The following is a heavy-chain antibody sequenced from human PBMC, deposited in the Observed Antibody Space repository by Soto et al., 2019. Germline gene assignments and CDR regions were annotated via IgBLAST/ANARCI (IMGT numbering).Heavy chain of an antibody. CDR3: ARGGRYNWNDEDYYYYGMDV. V-gene: IGHV3-48*01. Sequence: GGSLRLSCVASGFTFSSYSMNWVRQAPGKGLEWVSYISSSSSTIYYADSVKGRFTISRDNAKNSLYLQMNSLRAKDTAVYYCARGGRYNWNDEDYYYYGMDVWGQGTTVTVSS. J-gene: IGHJ6*02. CDR2: ISSSSSTI. CDR1: GFTFSSYS. D-gene: IGHD1-1*01.